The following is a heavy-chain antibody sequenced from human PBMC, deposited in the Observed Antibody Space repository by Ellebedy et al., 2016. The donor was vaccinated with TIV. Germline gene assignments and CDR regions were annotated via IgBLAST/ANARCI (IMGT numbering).Heavy chain of an antibody. CDR1: GFTFSRYS. J-gene: IGHJ3*02. D-gene: IGHD7-27*01. Sequence: GESLKISCAASGFTFSRYSMNWVRQAPGKGLEWVSYISGSSFSTYYADSVKGRFTISRDNAKNSLYLQVNSLRVEDTAVYYCARDMGWGNERLNDDFDMWGQGTLVTVSS. CDR3: ARDMGWGNERLNDDFDM. V-gene: IGHV3-48*04. CDR2: ISGSSFST.